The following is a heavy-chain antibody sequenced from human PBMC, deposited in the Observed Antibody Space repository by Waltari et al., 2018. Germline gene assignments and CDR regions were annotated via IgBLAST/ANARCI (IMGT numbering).Heavy chain of an antibody. CDR2: ISYDGSNK. CDR1: GFTFSSYA. CDR3: ARQGPTVTTWLYYYYMDV. V-gene: IGHV3-30-3*01. D-gene: IGHD4-4*01. J-gene: IGHJ6*03. Sequence: QVQLVESGGGVVQPGRSLRLSCAASGFTFSSYAMHWVRQAPGKGLEWVAVISYDGSNKYYADSVKGRFTISRDNSKNTLYLQMNRLSAEDTAVYYCARQGPTVTTWLYYYYMDVWGKGTTVTISS.